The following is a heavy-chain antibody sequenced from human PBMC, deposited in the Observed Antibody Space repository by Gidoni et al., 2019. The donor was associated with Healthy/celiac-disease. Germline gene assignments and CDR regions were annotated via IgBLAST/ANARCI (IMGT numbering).Heavy chain of an antibody. CDR1: GGSISSSSYY. CDR2: IYYSGST. V-gene: IGHV4-39*01. CDR3: ARNWNYVSWFDP. Sequence: QLQLQESGPGLVKPSETLSLTCTVSGGSISSSSYYWGWIRQPPGKGLEWIGSIYYSGSTYYNPSLKSRVTISVDTSKNQFSLKLSSVTAADTAVYYCARNWNYVSWFDPWGQGTLVTVSS. D-gene: IGHD1-7*01. J-gene: IGHJ5*02.